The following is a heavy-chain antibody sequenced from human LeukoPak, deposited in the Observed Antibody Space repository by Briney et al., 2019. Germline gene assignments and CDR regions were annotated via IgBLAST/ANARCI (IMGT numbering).Heavy chain of an antibody. Sequence: GGSLRLSCAASGFTFSNYAMSWVCQVPGKGLEWVAAITGGGGSTFHADSVKGRFTISRDNAKNSLYLQMNSLRAEDTAVYYCARDRGFSTFDYWGQGTLVTVSS. CDR3: ARDRGFSTFDY. D-gene: IGHD3-22*01. V-gene: IGHV3-23*01. CDR2: ITGGGGST. CDR1: GFTFSNYA. J-gene: IGHJ4*02.